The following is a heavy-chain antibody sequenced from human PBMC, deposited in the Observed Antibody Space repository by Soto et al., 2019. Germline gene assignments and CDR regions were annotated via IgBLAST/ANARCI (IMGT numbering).Heavy chain of an antibody. J-gene: IGHJ4*02. D-gene: IGHD5-12*01. Sequence: ASVKVSCKASGYTFTSYAMHWVRQAPGQRLEWMGWINAGNGNTKYSQKSQGRVTITRDTSASTAYMELSSLRSEDTAVYYCARSPPPYGYSGYVHFDYWGQGTLVTVSS. CDR2: INAGNGNT. CDR1: GYTFTSYA. V-gene: IGHV1-3*01. CDR3: ARSPPPYGYSGYVHFDY.